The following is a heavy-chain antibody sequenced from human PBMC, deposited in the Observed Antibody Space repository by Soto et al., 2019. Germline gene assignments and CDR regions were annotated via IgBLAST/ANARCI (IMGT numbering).Heavy chain of an antibody. CDR3: AVLRGSYYIGYYYYGMDV. CDR1: GGSISSGGYY. V-gene: IGHV4-61*08. CDR2: IYYSGST. D-gene: IGHD1-26*01. Sequence: PSETLSLTCTVSGGSISSGGYYWSWIRQPPGKGLEWIGYIYYSGSTNYNPSLKSRVTISVDTSKNQFSLKLSSVTAADTAVYYCAVLRGSYYIGYYYYGMDVWGQGTTVTVSS. J-gene: IGHJ6*02.